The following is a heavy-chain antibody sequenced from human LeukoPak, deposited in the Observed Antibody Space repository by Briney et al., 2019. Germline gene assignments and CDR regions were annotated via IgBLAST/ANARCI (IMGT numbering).Heavy chain of an antibody. CDR3: ARDSSSSLSSKYYFDY. Sequence: GGSLRLSCAASGFTFSSYGMHWVRQAPGKGLEWVAFIRYDGSNKYYADSVKGRFTISRDNANNSLYLQMNSLRAEDTAVYYCARDSSSSLSSKYYFDYWGQGTLVTVSS. V-gene: IGHV3-30*02. CDR1: GFTFSSYG. J-gene: IGHJ4*02. D-gene: IGHD6-6*01. CDR2: IRYDGSNK.